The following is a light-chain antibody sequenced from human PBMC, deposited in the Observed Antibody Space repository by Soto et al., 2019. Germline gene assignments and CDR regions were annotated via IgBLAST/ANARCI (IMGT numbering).Light chain of an antibody. J-gene: IGLJ1*01. V-gene: IGLV2-14*01. CDR2: EVS. Sequence: QLVLTQPASVSGSPGQSITISCTGTSSDIGGYNSVSWYQQHPGKAPKLMIYEVSNRPSGISNRFSGSKSGNTASLTISGLQAEDEADYYCSSYTSSVAHVFGTGTKLTVL. CDR3: SSYTSSVAHV. CDR1: SSDIGGYNS.